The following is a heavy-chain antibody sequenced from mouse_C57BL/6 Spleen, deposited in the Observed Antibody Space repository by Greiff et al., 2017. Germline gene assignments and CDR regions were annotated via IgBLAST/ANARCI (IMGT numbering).Heavy chain of an antibody. CDR2: IYPGDGDT. Sequence: QAQLKESGPELVKPGASVKISCKASGYAFSSSWMNWVKQRPGKGLEWIGRIYPGDGDTNYNGKFKGKATLTADKSSSTAYMQLSSLTSEDSAVYFCARVGYDYDWFAYWGQGTLVTVSA. V-gene: IGHV1-82*01. CDR3: ARVGYDYDWFAY. J-gene: IGHJ3*01. D-gene: IGHD2-4*01. CDR1: GYAFSSSW.